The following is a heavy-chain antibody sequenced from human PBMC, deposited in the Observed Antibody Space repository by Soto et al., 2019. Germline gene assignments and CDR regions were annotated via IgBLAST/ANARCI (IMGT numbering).Heavy chain of an antibody. V-gene: IGHV3-15*07. J-gene: IGHJ6*02. D-gene: IGHD6-19*01. CDR2: IKSKTDGGTT. Sequence: GGSLRLSCAASGFTFSNAWMNWVRQAPGKGLEWVGRIKSKTDGGTTDYAAPVKGRFTISRDDSKNTLYLQMNSLKTEDTAVYYCTTPLPIAVAGPTDYYYYYGMDVWGQGTTVTVSS. CDR1: GFTFSNAW. CDR3: TTPLPIAVAGPTDYYYYYGMDV.